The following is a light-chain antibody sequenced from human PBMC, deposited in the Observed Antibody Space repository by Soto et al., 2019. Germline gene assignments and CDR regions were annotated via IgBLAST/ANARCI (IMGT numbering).Light chain of an antibody. CDR2: AAS. Sequence: EIVLTQFPGTLSLSPGERATLSCRASQSVGRNYVAWYQQKPGQAPRVIIYAASNRASGIPDRFSGSGSGSDFPLTISRLEPEDFAVYYCQQYGTSPWAFGQGTKVELK. V-gene: IGKV3-20*01. J-gene: IGKJ1*01. CDR1: QSVGRNY. CDR3: QQYGTSPWA.